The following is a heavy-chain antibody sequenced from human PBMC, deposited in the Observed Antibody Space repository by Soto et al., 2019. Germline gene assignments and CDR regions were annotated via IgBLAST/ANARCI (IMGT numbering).Heavy chain of an antibody. CDR1: GFSLSTSGVG. J-gene: IGHJ4*02. CDR2: IYWDDDK. D-gene: IGHD4-17*01. V-gene: IGHV2-5*02. CDR3: GHMDTTATRR. Sequence: QITLKESGPTLVKPTQTLTLTCTFSGFSLSTSGVGVGWIRQPPGKALEWLALIYWDDDKGYSPSLKSRLTNTKDTSKHQVGLKMTNMDPVDTATYYCGHMDTTATRRWGQGILVTVSS.